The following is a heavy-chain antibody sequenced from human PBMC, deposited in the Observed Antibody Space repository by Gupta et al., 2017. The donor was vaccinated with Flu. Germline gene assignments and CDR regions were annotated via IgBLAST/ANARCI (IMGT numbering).Heavy chain of an antibody. V-gene: IGHV3-23*01. J-gene: IGHJ4*02. Sequence: FSNYAMSWVRQAPGKGLEWVAAISGSGRSTFYAESVKGRFSISRDNPKNTLYVQMNSLRVDDSAVYYCAKDRTPRDHIAVADAMDDWGQGTLVTVSS. D-gene: IGHD6-19*01. CDR3: AKDRTPRDHIAVADAMDD. CDR2: ISGSGRST. CDR1: FSNYA.